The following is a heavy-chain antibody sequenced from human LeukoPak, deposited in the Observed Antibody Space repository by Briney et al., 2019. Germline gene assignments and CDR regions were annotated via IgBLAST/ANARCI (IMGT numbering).Heavy chain of an antibody. Sequence: GGSLRLSCAASGLTVSSSYMSWVRQAPGKGLEWVSIIYNDGSTYYADSMKGRFTISRDNSKNTLYPQANSLRAEDTAMYYCARNILFAFDIWGQGTMVTVSS. CDR3: ARNILFAFDI. J-gene: IGHJ3*02. CDR1: GLTVSSSY. CDR2: IYNDGST. V-gene: IGHV3-53*01.